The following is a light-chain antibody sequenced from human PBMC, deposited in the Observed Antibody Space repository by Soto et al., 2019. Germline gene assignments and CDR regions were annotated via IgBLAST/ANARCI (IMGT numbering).Light chain of an antibody. CDR2: CGS. Sequence: DIVMTQSPLSLPVTPGEPASISCRSSQSLLYSNGYTYLDWYLQKPGQSPQLLIYCGSHRASGVPDRFSGSESSTDFTLKISRVEAEDVGVYYCMQYLQTPFTFGPGTKVDIK. V-gene: IGKV2-28*01. CDR1: QSLLYSNGYTY. CDR3: MQYLQTPFT. J-gene: IGKJ3*01.